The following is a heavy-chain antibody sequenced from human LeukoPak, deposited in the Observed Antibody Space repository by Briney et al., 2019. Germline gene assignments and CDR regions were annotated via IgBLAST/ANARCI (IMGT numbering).Heavy chain of an antibody. CDR2: ISVYNGNT. V-gene: IGHV1-18*01. CDR3: ARDWIGGVQYFDY. J-gene: IGHJ4*02. D-gene: IGHD1-1*01. Sequence: ASVKVSYKASGYTFTIYGISWVRQAPGQGLEWMGWISVYNGNTKYGQKLQGRVTVTTDTSTSTAYMELRSLRSDDTAVYYCARDWIGGVQYFDYWGQGTLVTVSS. CDR1: GYTFTIYG.